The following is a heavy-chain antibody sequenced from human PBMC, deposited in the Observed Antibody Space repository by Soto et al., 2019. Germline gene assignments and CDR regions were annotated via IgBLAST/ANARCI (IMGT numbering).Heavy chain of an antibody. CDR3: AKARFYFDSSPYDS. V-gene: IGHV3-43*02. Sequence: EVQLVESGGGVVQPGGSLRLSCAASGFTFEDYALHWVRQSSGKGPEWVSLINADGSDRYYADSVKGRFTTSRDNRKDSLYLQMNSLRPEDSAIYYCAKARFYFDSSPYDSWGQGTLVTVTS. D-gene: IGHD3-22*01. CDR1: GFTFEDYA. CDR2: INADGSDR. J-gene: IGHJ4*02.